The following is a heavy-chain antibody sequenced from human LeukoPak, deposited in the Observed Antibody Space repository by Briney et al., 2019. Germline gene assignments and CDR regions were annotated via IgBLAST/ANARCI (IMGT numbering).Heavy chain of an antibody. Sequence: ASVKVSCKASGYTFTTYGFCWVRQAPGHGLEWMGWISANTGKTDCAQKFQGRVTMTTDTSTTTAYMELSNLRPDDTALYYCAKVAGDRMDYWGQGTLVTVSS. CDR1: GYTFTTYG. J-gene: IGHJ4*02. CDR2: ISANTGKT. CDR3: AKVAGDRMDY. V-gene: IGHV1-18*01. D-gene: IGHD6-13*01.